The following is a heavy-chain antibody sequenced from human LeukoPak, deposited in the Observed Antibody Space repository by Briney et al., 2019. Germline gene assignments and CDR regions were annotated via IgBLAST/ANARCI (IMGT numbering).Heavy chain of an antibody. CDR3: ARDRRYSSSSGFSFGDYYYYGMDV. Sequence: GGSLRLSRAASGFTFSSYSMNWVRQAPGKGLEWVSYISSSSSTIYYADSVKGRFTISRDNAKNSLYLQMNSLRDEDTAVYYCARDRRYSSSSGFSFGDYYYYGMDVWGQGTTVTVSS. J-gene: IGHJ6*02. CDR1: GFTFSSYS. V-gene: IGHV3-48*02. CDR2: ISSSSSTI. D-gene: IGHD6-6*01.